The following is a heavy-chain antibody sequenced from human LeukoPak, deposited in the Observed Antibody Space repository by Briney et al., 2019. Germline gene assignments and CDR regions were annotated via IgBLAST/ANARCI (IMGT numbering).Heavy chain of an antibody. V-gene: IGHV4-34*01. J-gene: IGHJ4*02. D-gene: IGHD6-19*01. Sequence: SETLSLTCAVYGGSLSGYYWSWISQPPGKWLEWIGEINHSGRTNYNPSLKSRVTISVDTSKNQLSLKLSSMTAADTAVYYCARQWLVSPLFDYWGQGTLVTVSS. CDR3: ARQWLVSPLFDY. CDR1: GGSLSGYY. CDR2: INHSGRT.